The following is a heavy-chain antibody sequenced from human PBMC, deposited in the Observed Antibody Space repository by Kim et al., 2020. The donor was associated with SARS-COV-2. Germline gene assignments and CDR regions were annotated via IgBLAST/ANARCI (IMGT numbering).Heavy chain of an antibody. CDR2: ISSTSRNI. Sequence: GGSLRLSCAASGFTFSIYSIDWVRRAPGKGLEWVIYISSTSRNIYYADSVKGRFTVSRDNAENSVYLQMDSLTDEDTAIYYCARVWHSGYPVVYWGQGTPVTVPS. V-gene: IGHV3-48*02. CDR1: GFTFSIYS. CDR3: ARVWHSGYPVVY. J-gene: IGHJ4*02. D-gene: IGHD6-25*01.